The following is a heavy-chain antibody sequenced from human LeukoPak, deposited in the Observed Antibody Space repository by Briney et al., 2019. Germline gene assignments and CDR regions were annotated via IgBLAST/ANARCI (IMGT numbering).Heavy chain of an antibody. CDR3: TSVARIGDFWYGSPTRDFYYMDV. Sequence: GGSLRLSSAASGFLFGSYTFNWVRQAPGRGLEWVSAISSSSAYIYYAESVKGRFTMSRDNANKSLTLQINSLRGDDTGVYLCTSVARIGDFWYGSPTRDFYYMDVWGKGTTVTVS. CDR2: ISSSSAYI. D-gene: IGHD3/OR15-3a*01. CDR1: GFLFGSYT. J-gene: IGHJ6*03. V-gene: IGHV3-21*01.